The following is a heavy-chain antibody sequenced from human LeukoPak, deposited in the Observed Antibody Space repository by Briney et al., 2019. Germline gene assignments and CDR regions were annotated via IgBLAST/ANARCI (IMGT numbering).Heavy chain of an antibody. CDR1: GFTFNSYS. V-gene: IGHV3-48*02. CDR3: ARDIHLAFDY. CDR2: ISSTSRI. Sequence: GGSLRLSCGASGFTFNSYSMNWVRQAPGKGLEWVSYISSTSRIYYADSVKGRFTISRDSARRSLFLQMNSLRDEDTAVYYCARDIHLAFDYWGQGTLLTVST. J-gene: IGHJ4*02.